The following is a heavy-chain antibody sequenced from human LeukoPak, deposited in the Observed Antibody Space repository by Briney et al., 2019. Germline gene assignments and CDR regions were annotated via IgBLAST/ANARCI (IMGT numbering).Heavy chain of an antibody. CDR2: IYHSGST. CDR3: ARVSFVGATGGFDY. D-gene: IGHD1-26*01. J-gene: IGHJ4*02. Sequence: SETLSLTCTVSGYSISSGYYWGWIRQPPGKGLEWIGSIYHSGSTYYNPSLKSRVTISVDTSKNQFSLKLSSVTAADTAVYYCARVSFVGATGGFDYWGQGTLVTVSS. CDR1: GYSISSGYY. V-gene: IGHV4-38-2*02.